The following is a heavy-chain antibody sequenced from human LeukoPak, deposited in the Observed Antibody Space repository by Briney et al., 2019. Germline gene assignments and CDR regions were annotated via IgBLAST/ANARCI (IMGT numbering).Heavy chain of an antibody. V-gene: IGHV3-7*01. Sequence: PGGSLRLSCVASGFTFGNFWMSWVRQAPGKGPEWVANIKEDGSEKYYVDSVRGRFTISRDNSKNTLYLQMNSLRAEDTAVYYCAREFYYYDSSGRIDYWGQGTLVTVSS. CDR2: IKEDGSEK. CDR1: GFTFGNFW. CDR3: AREFYYYDSSGRIDY. J-gene: IGHJ4*02. D-gene: IGHD3-22*01.